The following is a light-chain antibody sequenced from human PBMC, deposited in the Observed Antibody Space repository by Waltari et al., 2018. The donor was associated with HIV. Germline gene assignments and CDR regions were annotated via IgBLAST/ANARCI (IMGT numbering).Light chain of an antibody. CDR1: NLRGFF. J-gene: IGLJ1*01. Sequence: SSELTQDPVVSVALGQTIKIRCQGDNLRGFFANWYQHRPGQAPVLVVYGGNRRPSGIPDRFSASNSGNTSSLIISNSQAVDEADYFCHSRDTDGDHYVFGGGTRVIV. CDR2: GGN. CDR3: HSRDTDGDHYV. V-gene: IGLV3-19*01.